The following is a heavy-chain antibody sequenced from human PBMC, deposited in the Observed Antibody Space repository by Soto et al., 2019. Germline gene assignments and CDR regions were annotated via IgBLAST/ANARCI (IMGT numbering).Heavy chain of an antibody. V-gene: IGHV3-33*01. Sequence: QVQLVESGGGVVQPGRSLRLSCAASGFTFSSYGMHWVRQAPGKGLEWVAVIWYDGSNKYYADSVKGRFTISRDNSKNTLYLQMNSLRAEDMAVYYCARDQRGDGMDVWGQGTTVTVSS. CDR3: ARDQRGDGMDV. J-gene: IGHJ6*02. CDR2: IWYDGSNK. CDR1: GFTFSSYG.